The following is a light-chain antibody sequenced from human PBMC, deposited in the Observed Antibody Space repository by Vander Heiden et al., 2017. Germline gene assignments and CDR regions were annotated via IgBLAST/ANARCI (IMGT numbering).Light chain of an antibody. Sequence: QPALTQPPSASGTPGHRLTMSCSGGTSNIGSNPVNWYQQVPGAAPKLIIYSNKERPSGVTSRFSGSKSGTSASLAIAGLRSEDEADYFCAAWDDSLNGHFVFGTGTTVTVL. CDR1: TSNIGSNP. V-gene: IGLV1-44*01. CDR3: AAWDDSLNGHFV. J-gene: IGLJ1*01. CDR2: SNK.